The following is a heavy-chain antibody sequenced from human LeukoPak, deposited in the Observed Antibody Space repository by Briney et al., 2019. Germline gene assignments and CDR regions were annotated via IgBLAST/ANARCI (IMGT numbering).Heavy chain of an antibody. Sequence: GGSLRLSCAASGFTFSSYGMHWVRQAPGKGLEWVAVISYDGSNKYYADSVKGRFTISRDNSKNTLYLQMNSLRGEDTVVYYCAKDPGKFWSGHDYWGQGTLVTVSS. CDR3: AKDPGKFWSGHDY. J-gene: IGHJ4*02. D-gene: IGHD3-3*01. V-gene: IGHV3-30*18. CDR1: GFTFSSYG. CDR2: ISYDGSNK.